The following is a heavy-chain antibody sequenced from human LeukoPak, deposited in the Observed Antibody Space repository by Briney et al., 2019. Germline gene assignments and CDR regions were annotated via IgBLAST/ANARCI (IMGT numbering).Heavy chain of an antibody. V-gene: IGHV1-46*01. CDR1: GYTFTSYY. D-gene: IGHD3-10*01. CDR2: INPSGGST. CDR3: ARDRKSVVRGSKNDY. J-gene: IGHJ4*02. Sequence: ASVKVSCKASGYTFTSYYMHWVRQAPGQGLEWMGIINPSGGSTSYAQKFQGRVTMTRDTSTSTAYMELRSLRSDDTAVYYCARDRKSVVRGSKNDYWGQGTLVTVSS.